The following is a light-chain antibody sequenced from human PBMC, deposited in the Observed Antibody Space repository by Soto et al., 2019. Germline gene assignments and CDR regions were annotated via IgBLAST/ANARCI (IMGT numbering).Light chain of an antibody. Sequence: QSALTQPASVSGSPGQSITISCTGTSXDVGAYKYVSWYQQHPGKVPKLIIYGVSNRPSGVSNRFSGSKSGNTAFLTISGLQPEDEADYYCSSFTGTTTLDVFGTGTKVTVL. V-gene: IGLV2-14*03. J-gene: IGLJ1*01. CDR2: GVS. CDR3: SSFTGTTTLDV. CDR1: SXDVGAYKY.